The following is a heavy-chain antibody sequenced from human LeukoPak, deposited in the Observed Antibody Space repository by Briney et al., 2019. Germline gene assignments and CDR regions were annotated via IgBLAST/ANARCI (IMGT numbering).Heavy chain of an antibody. J-gene: IGHJ4*02. CDR1: GFTFSSYA. CDR3: AKDWFGELFVDY. D-gene: IGHD3-10*01. CDR2: ISGSGGST. Sequence: GGSLRLSCAASGFTFSSYAMSWVRQAPGKGLEWVSAISGSGGSTYYADSVKGRFTISRDNSRNTLYLQMNSLRAEDTAVYYCAKDWFGELFVDYWGQGTLVTVSS. V-gene: IGHV3-23*01.